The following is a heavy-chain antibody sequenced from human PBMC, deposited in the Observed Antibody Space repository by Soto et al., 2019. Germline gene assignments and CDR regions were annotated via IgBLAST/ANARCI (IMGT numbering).Heavy chain of an antibody. J-gene: IGHJ6*02. D-gene: IGHD3-10*02. Sequence: QVQLVQSGAEVKEPGDSVRVSWEDSGYTFTAYYIHWVRRAPGQGLEWMGWINPKFGDTTYAQDFQGRVSMTRDMSISTVYMELSRLTSDDTAIYYCARNMDYYYGRGSGNGHGVWGQGTTVTVFS. V-gene: IGHV1-2*02. CDR2: INPKFGDT. CDR3: ARNMDYYYGRGSGNGHGV. CDR1: GYTFTAYY.